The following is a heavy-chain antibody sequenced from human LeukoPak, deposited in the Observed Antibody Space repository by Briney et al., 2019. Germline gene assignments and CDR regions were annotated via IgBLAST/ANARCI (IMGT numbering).Heavy chain of an antibody. V-gene: IGHV3-30*02. D-gene: IGHD4-11*01. CDR3: AKDGGNYEFDY. Sequence: GGSLRPSCAASGFTFSSYVMHWVRQAPGKGLEWVAFIPYDGSKNSYTDSVKGRFTISRDNSGNTLYLQMNTLRAEDTAVYYCAKDGGNYEFDYWGQGTLVTVSA. CDR1: GFTFSSYV. CDR2: IPYDGSKN. J-gene: IGHJ4*02.